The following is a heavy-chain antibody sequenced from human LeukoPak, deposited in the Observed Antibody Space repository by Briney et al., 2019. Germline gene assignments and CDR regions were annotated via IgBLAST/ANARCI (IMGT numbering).Heavy chain of an antibody. J-gene: IGHJ4*02. Sequence: PGGSLRLSCAASGFTFSSYAMSWVRQAPGKGLEWVSAISGSGGSTYYADSVKGRFTISRDNSKNTLYLQMNSLRAEDTAVYYCAKAHGYDSSGYYYLVEWGQGTLVTVSS. CDR2: ISGSGGST. CDR1: GFTFSSYA. V-gene: IGHV3-23*01. D-gene: IGHD3-22*01. CDR3: AKAHGYDSSGYYYLVE.